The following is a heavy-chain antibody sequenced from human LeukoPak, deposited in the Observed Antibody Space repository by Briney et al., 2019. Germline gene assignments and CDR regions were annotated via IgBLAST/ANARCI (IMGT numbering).Heavy chain of an antibody. V-gene: IGHV1-8*01. CDR2: MNPNSGNT. CDR1: GYTFTSYD. J-gene: IGHJ5*02. D-gene: IGHD5-12*01. Sequence: ASVKVSCKASGYTFTSYDINWVRQATGQGLEWMGWMNPNSGNTGYAQKFQGRVTMTRNTSISTAYMELRSLRSEDTAVYYCASPLRPSGKGNWFHPWGQGTLVTVSS. CDR3: ASPLRPSGKGNWFHP.